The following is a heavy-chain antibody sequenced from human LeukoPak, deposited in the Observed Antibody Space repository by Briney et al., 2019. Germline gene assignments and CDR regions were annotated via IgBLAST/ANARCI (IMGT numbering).Heavy chain of an antibody. J-gene: IGHJ4*02. V-gene: IGHV4-4*07. CDR3: ARESAVAGITALDY. CDR1: GASISSCY. CDR2: MYNSDSP. Sequence: SETLSLTCTVSGASISSCYWTWIRQPAGKGLEWIGRMYNSDSPNYNPSLKSRVTMSVDTSKNQVSLRLTSVTAADTAVYYCARESAVAGITALDYWGQGTLATVSS. D-gene: IGHD6-19*01.